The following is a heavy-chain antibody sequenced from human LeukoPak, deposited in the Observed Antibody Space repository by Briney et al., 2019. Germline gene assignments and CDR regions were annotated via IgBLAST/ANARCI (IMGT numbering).Heavy chain of an antibody. V-gene: IGHV3-30*04. D-gene: IGHD6-19*01. CDR3: ARDNGFYFVAGTFDY. CDR2: ISYDGSNK. CDR1: GFTFSSYA. J-gene: IGHJ4*02. Sequence: GGSLRLSCAASGFTFSSYAMHWVRQAPGKGLEWVAVISYDGSNKYYADSVKGQFTISRDNSKNTLYLQMNSLRAEDTAVYYCARDNGFYFVAGTFDYWGQGTLVTVSS.